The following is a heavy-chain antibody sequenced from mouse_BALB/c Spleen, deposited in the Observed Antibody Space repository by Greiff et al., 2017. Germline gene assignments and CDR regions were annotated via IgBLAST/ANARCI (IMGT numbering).Heavy chain of an antibody. J-gene: IGHJ4*01. D-gene: IGHD4-1*01. CDR3: ARADWDAMDY. V-gene: IGHV5-4*02. Sequence: DVMLVESGGGLVKPGGSLKLSCAASGFTFSDYYMYWVRQTPEKRLEWVATISDGGSYTYYPDSVKGRFTISRDNAKNNLYLQMRSLKSEDTAMYYCARADWDAMDYWGQGTSVTVSS. CDR2: ISDGGSYT. CDR1: GFTFSDYY.